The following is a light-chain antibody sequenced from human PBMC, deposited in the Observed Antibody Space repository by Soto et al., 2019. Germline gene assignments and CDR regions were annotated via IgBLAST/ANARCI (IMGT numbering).Light chain of an antibody. J-gene: IGKJ1*01. CDR3: QQYNNWPSWT. CDR1: QSVSSN. Sequence: EIVMTQSPATLSVSPGETATLSCRASQSVSSNLAWYQQKPGQAPRLIIYGESTRATGIPARFSGSGSGTEFTLTISSLQSEDFAVYYCQQYNNWPSWTFGQGTKVDIK. CDR2: GES. V-gene: IGKV3-15*01.